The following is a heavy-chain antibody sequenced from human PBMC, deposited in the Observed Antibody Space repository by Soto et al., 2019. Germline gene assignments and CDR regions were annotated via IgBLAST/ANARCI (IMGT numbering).Heavy chain of an antibody. J-gene: IGHJ6*02. CDR1: GGSFSGYY. V-gene: IGHV4-34*01. Sequence: SETLSLTCAVYGGSFSGYYWSWIRQPPGKGLEWIGEINHSGSTNYNPSLKSRVTISVDTSKNQFSLKLSSVTAADTAVYYCARGRPVLMVYARSHYYYGMDVWGQGTTVTVSS. CDR3: ARGRPVLMVYARSHYYYGMDV. CDR2: INHSGST. D-gene: IGHD2-8*01.